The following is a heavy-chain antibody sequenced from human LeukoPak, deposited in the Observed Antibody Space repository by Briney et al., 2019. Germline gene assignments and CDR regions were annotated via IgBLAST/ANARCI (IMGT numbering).Heavy chain of an antibody. CDR3: ARVTSSSWFEGYFDY. J-gene: IGHJ4*02. CDR1: GGSISSYY. Sequence: SETLSLTCTVSGGSISSYYWSWIRQPAGKGLEWIGRIYTSGSTNYNPSLKSRVTMSVDTSKNQFSLNLSSVTAADTAVYYCARVTSSSWFEGYFDYWGQGTLVTVSS. V-gene: IGHV4-4*07. D-gene: IGHD6-13*01. CDR2: IYTSGST.